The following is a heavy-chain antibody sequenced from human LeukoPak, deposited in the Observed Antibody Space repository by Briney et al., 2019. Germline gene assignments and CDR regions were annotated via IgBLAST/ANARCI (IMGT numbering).Heavy chain of an antibody. CDR2: IYYSGSA. D-gene: IGHD4-17*01. J-gene: IGHJ3*02. CDR1: GGSISSGGYY. Sequence: SETLSLTCTVSGGSISSGGYYWSWIRQHPGKGLEWIGYIYYSGSAYYNPSLKSRVTISVDTSKNQFSLKLSSVTAADTAAYYCARDGGDYLTHDAFDIWGQGTMVTVSS. V-gene: IGHV4-31*03. CDR3: ARDGGDYLTHDAFDI.